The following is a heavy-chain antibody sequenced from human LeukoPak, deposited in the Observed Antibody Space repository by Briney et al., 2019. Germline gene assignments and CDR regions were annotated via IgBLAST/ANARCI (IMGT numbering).Heavy chain of an antibody. CDR3: TRDLAF. V-gene: IGHV3-15*01. CDR2: IKSKTDGGTT. Sequence: GGSLRLSCAASGFTFSSYAMSWVRQAPGKGLEWVGRIKSKTDGGTTDYAAPVKGRFTISGDDSKNTLYLHMNSLKIEDTAVYYCTRDLAFWGQGTLVIVSS. J-gene: IGHJ4*02. CDR1: GFTFSSYA.